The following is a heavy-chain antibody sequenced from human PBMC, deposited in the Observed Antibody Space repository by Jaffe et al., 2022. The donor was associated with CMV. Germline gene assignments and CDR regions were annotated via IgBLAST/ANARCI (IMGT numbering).Heavy chain of an antibody. CDR1: GFTFSSYG. V-gene: IGHV3-33*01. CDR2: IWYDGSNK. Sequence: QVQLVESGGGVVQPGRSLRLSCAASGFTFSSYGMHWVRQAPGKGLEWVAVIWYDGSNKYYADSVKGRFTISRDNSKNTLYLQMNSLRAEDTAVYYCARDLCSWLAYLTCGGMDVWGQGTTVTVSS. D-gene: IGHD6-19*01. CDR3: ARDLCSWLAYLTCGGMDV. J-gene: IGHJ6*02.